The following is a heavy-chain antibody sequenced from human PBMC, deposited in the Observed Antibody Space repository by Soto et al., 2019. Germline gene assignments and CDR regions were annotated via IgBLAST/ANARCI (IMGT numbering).Heavy chain of an antibody. J-gene: IGHJ3*02. Sequence: PSETLSLTCTVSGGSISNYYWNWIRQPPGKGLEWIAYIDYSGSTNSNPSLKSRLTISIDTSKNQFSLKLSSVTAADTAVYYCARGRRSSGRHDAFDIWGQGTMVTVSS. CDR3: ARGRRSSGRHDAFDI. CDR1: GGSISNYY. CDR2: IDYSGST. D-gene: IGHD1-26*01. V-gene: IGHV4-59*01.